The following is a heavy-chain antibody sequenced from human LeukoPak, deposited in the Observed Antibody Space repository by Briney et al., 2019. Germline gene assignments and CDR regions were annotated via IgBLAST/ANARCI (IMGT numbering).Heavy chain of an antibody. D-gene: IGHD6-19*01. CDR2: IIPIFGTA. V-gene: IGHV1-69*13. Sequence: SVKVSCKASGGTFSSYAISWVRQAPGQGPEWMGGIIPIFGTANYAQKFQGRVTITADESTSTAYMELSSLRSDDTAVYYCARDQASSGWYTGVFDYWGQGTLVTVSS. J-gene: IGHJ4*02. CDR3: ARDQASSGWYTGVFDY. CDR1: GGTFSSYA.